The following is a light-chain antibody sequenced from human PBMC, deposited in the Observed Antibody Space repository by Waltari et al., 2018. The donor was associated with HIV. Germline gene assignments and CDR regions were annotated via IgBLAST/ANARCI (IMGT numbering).Light chain of an antibody. CDR2: EVN. Sequence: QSALTQPASVSASPGQSITISCTGTSSDVGHYNFVSWYRQFPDKAPQLLIFEVNKRPSGVSNRFSGSKSGNSASLTIAGLLADDEADYYCCSYAGGNSYVFGTGTKVTVL. J-gene: IGLJ1*01. V-gene: IGLV2-23*02. CDR3: CSYAGGNSYV. CDR1: SSDVGHYNF.